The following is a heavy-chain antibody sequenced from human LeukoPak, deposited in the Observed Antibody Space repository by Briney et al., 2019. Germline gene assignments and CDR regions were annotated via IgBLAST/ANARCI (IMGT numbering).Heavy chain of an antibody. J-gene: IGHJ4*02. CDR2: IRYDGSNK. D-gene: IGHD6-6*01. CDR1: GITFSTFG. CDR3: ANGATSYSSCALHIGDY. Sequence: GGSLRLSCAASGITFSTFGMHWVRQAPGKGLEWVAFIRYDGSNKYYADSVKGRFTISRDNSKNTLYVQMTSLRAEDTAVYYCANGATSYSSCALHIGDYWGQGTLVTVSS. V-gene: IGHV3-30*02.